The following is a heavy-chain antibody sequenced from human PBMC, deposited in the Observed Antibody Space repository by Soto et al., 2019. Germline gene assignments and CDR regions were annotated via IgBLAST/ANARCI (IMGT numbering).Heavy chain of an antibody. CDR1: GFTFDTFA. J-gene: IGHJ3*02. V-gene: IGHV3-30-3*01. CDR3: ARVIMGAMVHAFEI. Sequence: QVQLVETGGGVVQPGKSVRLSCAASGFTFDTFAMHWVRQAPGKGLEWVAVISDDGTNKYYADSVRGRLTISRDNSKNTLYLQMNSLRAEDTAIYYCARVIMGAMVHAFEIWGQGTMVAVSS. CDR2: ISDDGTNK. D-gene: IGHD1-26*01.